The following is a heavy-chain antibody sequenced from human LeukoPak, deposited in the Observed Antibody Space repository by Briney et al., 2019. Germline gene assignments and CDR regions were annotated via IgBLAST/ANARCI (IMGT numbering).Heavy chain of an antibody. CDR1: GASFSSSTYY. CDR2: IYYSGST. CDR3: ARHAGGISATGTRPFDY. J-gene: IGHJ4*02. Sequence: SETLSLTCTVSGASFSSSTYYWGWIRQPPGKGLEWIGSIYYSGSTYYNPSLKSRVTMSVDTSKNQFSLKLSSVTAADTAVYYCARHAGGISATGTRPFDYWGQGTLGTVSS. V-gene: IGHV4-39*01. D-gene: IGHD6-13*01.